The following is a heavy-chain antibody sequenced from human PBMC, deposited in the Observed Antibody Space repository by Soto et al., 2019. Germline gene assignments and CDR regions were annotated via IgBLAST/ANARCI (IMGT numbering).Heavy chain of an antibody. CDR2: AYYRSQWYY. J-gene: IGHJ4*02. D-gene: IGHD3-16*01. CDR1: GDSVPSNSAA. V-gene: IGHV6-1*01. CDR3: ARGRLGPDY. Sequence: SQTLSLTCAISGDSVPSNSAAWNWIRQSPSRGLEWLGRAYYRSQWYYDSAVSVRSRITVIPDTSKNQFSLQLNSVTAADTAVYYCARGRLGPDYWGQGTRVTVSS.